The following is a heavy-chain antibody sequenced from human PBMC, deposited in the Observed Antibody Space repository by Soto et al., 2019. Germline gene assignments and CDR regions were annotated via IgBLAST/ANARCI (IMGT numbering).Heavy chain of an antibody. Sequence: GGSLRLSCAASGFTFSSYIMNWVRQSPGKGLEWVSSISSSSSYIYYADSVKGRFTISRDNAKNSLYLQMNSLRAEDTAVYYCARDYGGSCYSTCYSGWFDPWGQGTLVTVSS. J-gene: IGHJ5*02. CDR2: ISSSSSYI. CDR3: ARDYGGSCYSTCYSGWFDP. D-gene: IGHD2-15*01. CDR1: GFTFSSYI. V-gene: IGHV3-21*01.